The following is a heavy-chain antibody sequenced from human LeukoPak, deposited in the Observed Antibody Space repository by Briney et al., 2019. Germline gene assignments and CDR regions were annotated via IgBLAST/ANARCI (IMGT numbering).Heavy chain of an antibody. V-gene: IGHV3-48*04. CDR1: GFTFSDYS. D-gene: IGHD1-1*01. CDR2: IGISSGNT. J-gene: IGHJ4*02. CDR3: ARDHNDAFDN. Sequence: GGSLRLSCAASGFTFSDYSMNWVRQAPGKGPEWISYIGISSGNTKYADSVKGRFTISGDNAKNSLYLQMNSLRVEDTAVYYCARDHNDAFDNWGQGTLVTVSS.